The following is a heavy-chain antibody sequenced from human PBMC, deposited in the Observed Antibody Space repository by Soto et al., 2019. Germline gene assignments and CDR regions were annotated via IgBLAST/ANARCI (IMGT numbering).Heavy chain of an antibody. J-gene: IGHJ6*02. CDR3: PVRFGELSPAKYWVYGMHV. CDR1: GGSISSGSYF. Sequence: PSETLSLTCTVSGGSISSGSYFWHWIRQHPGKGLEWIGYIYYSGSTYYNPSLKSRVTISVDTSKNQLSLKLRSVTAADTAVYYCPVRFGELSPAKYWVYGMHVWGQVTTSAVYS. D-gene: IGHD3-16*02. CDR2: IYYSGST. V-gene: IGHV4-31*06.